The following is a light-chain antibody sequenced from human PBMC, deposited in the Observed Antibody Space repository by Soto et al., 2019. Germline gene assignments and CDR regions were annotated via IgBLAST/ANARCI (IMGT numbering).Light chain of an antibody. J-gene: IGKJ1*01. Sequence: IVRPKSPATLSVSPGERATLCCRASQSINNNLAWYQQRPGQAPRLLIYGASSRATGIPDRFSGSGSGTDFTLTISRLEAEDFAMYYCQQCGGSPTFGQGTKVDIK. CDR1: QSINNN. CDR2: GAS. CDR3: QQCGGSPT. V-gene: IGKV3-20*01.